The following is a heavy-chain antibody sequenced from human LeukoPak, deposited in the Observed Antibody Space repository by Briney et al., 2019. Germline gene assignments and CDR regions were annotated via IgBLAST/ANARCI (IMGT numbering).Heavy chain of an antibody. CDR2: IDYSGIT. V-gene: IGHV4-59*08. D-gene: IGHD6-6*01. CDR1: GGSISIYY. CDR3: ARWVTASSIDY. Sequence: NTSQTQSLTRTVAGGSISIYYWSWNRQPPGEGLEWLGYIDYSGITNYNPSLKSRVTISVDTSKNQFSPKLSSVTAADTAVYYCARWVTASSIDYWGQGTLVTVSS. J-gene: IGHJ4*02.